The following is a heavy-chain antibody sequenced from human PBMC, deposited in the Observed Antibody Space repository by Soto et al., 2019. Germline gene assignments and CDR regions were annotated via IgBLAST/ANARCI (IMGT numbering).Heavy chain of an antibody. CDR3: ARGKFPFTFDY. D-gene: IGHD3-10*01. CDR1: GGSISTYY. Sequence: PSETLSLTCTVSGGSISTYYWSLIRQPPGKGLEWIGYIYYSGSTNYNPSLKSRVTISEDASKNQFSLKLSSVTAADTAVYYCARGKFPFTFDYWGQGTLVTVAS. J-gene: IGHJ4*02. V-gene: IGHV4-59*01. CDR2: IYYSGST.